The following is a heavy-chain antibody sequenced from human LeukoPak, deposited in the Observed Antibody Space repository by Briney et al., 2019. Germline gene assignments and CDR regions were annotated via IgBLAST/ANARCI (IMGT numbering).Heavy chain of an antibody. J-gene: IGHJ5*02. CDR1: GGSISSYY. V-gene: IGHV4-59*01. CDR3: ARAPFAYSSSWFGP. CDR2: IYDCGST. D-gene: IGHD6-13*01. Sequence: PSETLSLTCTVSGGSISSYYWSWIRQPPGKGLEWIGYIYDCGSTNYNPSLKSRVTISVDTSKNQFSLRLKFVTAADTAVYYCARAPFAYSSSWFGPWGQGILVTVSS.